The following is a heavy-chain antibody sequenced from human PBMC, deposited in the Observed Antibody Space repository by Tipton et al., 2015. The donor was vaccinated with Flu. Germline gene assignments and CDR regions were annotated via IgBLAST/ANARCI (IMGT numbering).Heavy chain of an antibody. D-gene: IGHD1-14*01. CDR1: GGTFSDHY. J-gene: IGHJ6*02. V-gene: IGHV4-34*01. CDR2: INQSGNT. Sequence: TLSLTCAVYGGTFSDHYWTWIRQRPGEGLEWIGEINQSGNTDSAPSLKSRVTISVDTSTNQVSLILRSVTAADTAMYYCARFPDYSYGLDVWGQGTVVTVSS. CDR3: ARFPDYSYGLDV.